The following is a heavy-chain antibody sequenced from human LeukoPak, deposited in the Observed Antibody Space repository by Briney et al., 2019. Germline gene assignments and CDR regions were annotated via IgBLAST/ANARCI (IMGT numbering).Heavy chain of an antibody. J-gene: IGHJ5*02. D-gene: IGHD1-26*01. Sequence: SETLSLTCTVSGGSISSYYWSRIRQPAGKGLEWIGRIYTSGSTNYNPSLKSRVTMSVDTSKNQFSLKLSSVTAADTAVYYCARDYSGSYSNWFDPWGQGTLVTVSS. CDR1: GGSISSYY. CDR2: IYTSGST. V-gene: IGHV4-4*07. CDR3: ARDYSGSYSNWFDP.